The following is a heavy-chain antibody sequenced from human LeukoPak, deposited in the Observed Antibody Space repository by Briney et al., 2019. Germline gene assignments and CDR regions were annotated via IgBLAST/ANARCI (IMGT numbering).Heavy chain of an antibody. CDR3: ARGGYSIPRPLDI. D-gene: IGHD2-15*01. CDR2: INTYNGLT. J-gene: IGHJ3*02. CDR1: GYTFNTYA. Sequence: ASVKVSFKASGYTFNTYAISWVRQAPGQGLEWMGCINTYNGLTKYTQMLQGRVTMTTDTSTSTAYMELRSLISDDTAVYFCARGGYSIPRPLDIWGQGTIVSVSS. V-gene: IGHV1-18*01.